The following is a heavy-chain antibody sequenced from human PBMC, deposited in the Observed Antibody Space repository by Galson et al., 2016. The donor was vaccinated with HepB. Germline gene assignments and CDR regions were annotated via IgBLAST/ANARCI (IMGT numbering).Heavy chain of an antibody. V-gene: IGHV4-30-2*01. J-gene: IGHJ4*02. Sequence: TLSLTCTVSNGSISSGDYSWSWIRQPPGKGLEWIGYIYHSGTTYYNPSLTSRVTISIDWSKNQFSLSLRSVTAADTAVYYCASHKLQLAFFDSWGQGTLVTVSS. D-gene: IGHD6-13*01. CDR1: NGSISSGDYS. CDR2: IYHSGTT. CDR3: ASHKLQLAFFDS.